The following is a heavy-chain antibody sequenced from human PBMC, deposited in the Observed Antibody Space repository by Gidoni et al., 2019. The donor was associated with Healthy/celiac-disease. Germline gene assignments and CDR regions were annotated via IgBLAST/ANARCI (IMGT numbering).Heavy chain of an antibody. V-gene: IGHV4-39*07. CDR3: ARFLDVDTAMVGEAFDY. CDR1: GCSISSSSYY. CDR2: IYYSGST. J-gene: IGHJ4*02. Sequence: QLQLQESGPGLVKPSETLSLTCTVSGCSISSSSYYWGWIRQPPGKGLEWIGSIYYSGSTYYNPSLKSRVTISVDTSKNQFSLKLSSVTAADTAVYYCARFLDVDTAMVGEAFDYWGQGTLVTVSS. D-gene: IGHD5-18*01.